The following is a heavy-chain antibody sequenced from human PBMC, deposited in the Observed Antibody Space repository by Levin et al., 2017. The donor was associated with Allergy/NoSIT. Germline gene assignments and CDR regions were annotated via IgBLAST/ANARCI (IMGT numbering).Heavy chain of an antibody. CDR1: GFTFSSYG. Sequence: LSLTCAASGFTFSSYGMHWVRQAPGKGLEWVAVISYDGSNKYYADSVKGRFTISRDNSKNTLYLQMNSLRAEDTAVYYCAKVRTYYGSGSFDYWGQGTLVTVSS. CDR3: AKVRTYYGSGSFDY. J-gene: IGHJ4*02. CDR2: ISYDGSNK. V-gene: IGHV3-30*18. D-gene: IGHD3-10*01.